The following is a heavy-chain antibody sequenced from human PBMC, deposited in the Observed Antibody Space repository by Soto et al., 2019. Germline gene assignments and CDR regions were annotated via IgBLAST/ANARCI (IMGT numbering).Heavy chain of an antibody. CDR1: GFTFSSYY. D-gene: IGHD4-17*01. J-gene: IGHJ6*03. Sequence: EVQLVESGGGLVQPGGSLRLSCAASGFTFSSYYAHWVRQAPGKGLVWVSRINSDGSIADYADSVKGRITISRDNAKNTLYLKMNSLRAADTAVYDCARDLITNAYGGAYYMDVGGKGTTVTVSS. CDR3: ARDLITNAYGGAYYMDV. CDR2: INSDGSIA. V-gene: IGHV3-74*01.